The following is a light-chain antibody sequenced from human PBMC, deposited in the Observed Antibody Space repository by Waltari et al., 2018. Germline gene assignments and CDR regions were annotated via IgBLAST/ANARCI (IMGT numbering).Light chain of an antibody. V-gene: IGKV3-20*01. J-gene: IGKJ1*01. CDR1: QSVSRF. CDR3: QKYDRLPAT. CDR2: GAS. Sequence: IVLTQSPGTQSLSPGERGTLSCRASQSVSRFFAWYQQNPGQAPRLLIYGASTRATGIPDRFSGSGSGTDFSLTISRLEPEDFAVYYCQKYDRLPATFGQGTKVEIK.